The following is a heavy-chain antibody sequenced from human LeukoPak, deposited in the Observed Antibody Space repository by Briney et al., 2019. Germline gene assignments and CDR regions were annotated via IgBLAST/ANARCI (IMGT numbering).Heavy chain of an antibody. CDR2: IYYSGST. CDR1: GGSISSYY. Sequence: SETLSLTCTVSGGSISSYYWGWIRQPPGKGLEWIGSIYYSGSTHYNPSLKSRVTISVDTSKNQFSLKLSSVTAADTAVYYCARESAESTGYYYFDYWGQGTLVTVSS. D-gene: IGHD3-9*01. V-gene: IGHV4-39*07. CDR3: ARESAESTGYYYFDY. J-gene: IGHJ4*02.